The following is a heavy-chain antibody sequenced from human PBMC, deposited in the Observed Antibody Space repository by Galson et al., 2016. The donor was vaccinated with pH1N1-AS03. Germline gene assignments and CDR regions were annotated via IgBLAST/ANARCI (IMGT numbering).Heavy chain of an antibody. D-gene: IGHD1-1*01. CDR3: AKDRNDYRLHYFSGSDV. CDR2: TSSSGGST. V-gene: IGHV3-23*01. J-gene: IGHJ6*02. CDR1: GFTFTDFA. Sequence: SLILSCATSGFTFTDFAVSWVRQAPGRGLEWVSATSSSGGSTYYAESVKGRFTISRDYSKNTVDLQMNSLRAEDTAVYYCAKDRNDYRLHYFSGSDVWGQGTTVIVSS.